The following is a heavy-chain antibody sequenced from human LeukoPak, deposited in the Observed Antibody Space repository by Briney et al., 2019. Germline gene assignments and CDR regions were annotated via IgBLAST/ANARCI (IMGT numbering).Heavy chain of an antibody. CDR2: IKQDGSEK. Sequence: EAGGSLRLSCAASGFTFSSYAMSWVRQAPGKGLEWAANIKQDGSEKYYVDSVKGRFTISRDNAKNSLYLQMNSLRAEDTAVYYCARDFYGGNSPSYAFDIWGQGTMVTVSS. CDR1: GFTFSSYA. D-gene: IGHD4-23*01. CDR3: ARDFYGGNSPSYAFDI. J-gene: IGHJ3*02. V-gene: IGHV3-7*01.